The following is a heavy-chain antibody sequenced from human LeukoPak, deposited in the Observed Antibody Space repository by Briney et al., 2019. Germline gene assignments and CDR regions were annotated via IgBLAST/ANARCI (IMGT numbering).Heavy chain of an antibody. D-gene: IGHD6-6*01. J-gene: IGHJ4*02. CDR1: GFTFSSYS. CDR3: ARMMAARRENRGVFDY. V-gene: IGHV3-48*01. CDR2: ISSSSSTI. Sequence: GGSLRLSCAASGFTFSSYSMNWVRQAPGKGLEWVSYISSSSSTIYYADSVKGRFTISRDNAKNSLYLQMNSLRAEDTAVYYCARMMAARRENRGVFDYWGQGTLVTVSS.